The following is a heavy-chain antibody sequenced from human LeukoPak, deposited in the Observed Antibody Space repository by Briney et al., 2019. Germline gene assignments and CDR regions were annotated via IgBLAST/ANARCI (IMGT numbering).Heavy chain of an antibody. Sequence: SETLSLTCTVSGGSISSSSYYWGWIRQPPGKGLEWIGSIYYSGSTYCNPSLKSRVTISVDTSKNQFSLKLSSVTAADTAVYYCARRNEDLIAAAGSDAFDIWGQGTMVTVSS. D-gene: IGHD6-13*01. CDR2: IYYSGST. CDR3: ARRNEDLIAAAGSDAFDI. V-gene: IGHV4-39*01. J-gene: IGHJ3*02. CDR1: GGSISSSSYY.